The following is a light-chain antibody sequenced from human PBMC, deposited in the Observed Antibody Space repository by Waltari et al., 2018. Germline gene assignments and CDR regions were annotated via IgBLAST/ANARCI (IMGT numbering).Light chain of an antibody. Sequence: EVVLTQSPGTLSLSPGEGATLSCRASQTIPGNYVAWYQQRPGQAPRLLVYDGSTRATAIPDRFSGTGSATDFTLTINRVQPDDFAVYYCHQYGKSPQTYGQGTKLEV. V-gene: IGKV3-20*01. J-gene: IGKJ2*01. CDR1: QTIPGNY. CDR2: DGS. CDR3: HQYGKSPQT.